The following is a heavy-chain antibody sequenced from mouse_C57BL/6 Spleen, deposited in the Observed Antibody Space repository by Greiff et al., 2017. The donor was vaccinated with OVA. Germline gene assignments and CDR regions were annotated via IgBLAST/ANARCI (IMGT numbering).Heavy chain of an antibody. J-gene: IGHJ4*01. CDR2: IYPRSGNT. D-gene: IGHD1-1*01. Sequence: VQLQQSGAELARPGASVKLSCKASGYTFTSYGISWAKQRTGQGLEWIGEIYPRSGNTYYNEKFKGKATLTADKSSSTAYMELRSLTSEDSAVYFCARTVYYGSSLYYAMDYWGQGTSVTVSS. CDR1: GYTFTSYG. CDR3: ARTVYYGSSLYYAMDY. V-gene: IGHV1-81*01.